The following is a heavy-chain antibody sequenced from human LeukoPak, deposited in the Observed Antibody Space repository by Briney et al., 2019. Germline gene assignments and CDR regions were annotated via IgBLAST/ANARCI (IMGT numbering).Heavy chain of an antibody. V-gene: IGHV4-59*01. CDR3: ARERMVRGVGYSMDV. J-gene: IGHJ6*04. CDR1: GGSISSYY. Sequence: SETLSLTCTVSGGSISSYYWSWIRQPPGKGLEWIGYIYYSGSTNYNPSLKSRVTISVDTSKNQFSLKLSSVTAADMAVYYCARERMVRGVGYSMDVWGKGTTVTVSS. D-gene: IGHD3-10*01. CDR2: IYYSGST.